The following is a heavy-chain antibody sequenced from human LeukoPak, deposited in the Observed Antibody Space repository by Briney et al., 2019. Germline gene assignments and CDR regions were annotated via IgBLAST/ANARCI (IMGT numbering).Heavy chain of an antibody. J-gene: IGHJ4*02. CDR1: GYTFNGYY. V-gene: IGHV1-2*02. Sequence: ASVKFSCKASGYTFNGYYLHWVRQAPGQGLEWMGWINPNSGGTNYAQKFQGRVTMTRDTSISTAYMELSRLRSDDTAVYYCARWMTTVITPHYWGQGTLVTVSS. D-gene: IGHD4-11*01. CDR3: ARWMTTVITPHY. CDR2: INPNSGGT.